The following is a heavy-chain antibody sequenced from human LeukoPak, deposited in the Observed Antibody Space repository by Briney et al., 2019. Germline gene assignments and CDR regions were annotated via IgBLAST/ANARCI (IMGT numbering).Heavy chain of an antibody. D-gene: IGHD1-14*01. CDR1: GFTFDDYA. CDR2: VSWDGGST. Sequence: PGGSLRLSCAASGFTFDDYAMHWVRQAPGKGLEWVSLVSWDGGSTYFADSVKGRFTISRDNSKNSLYLQMNSLRAEDTALYYCAKESYVLGSHFDYWGQGTLVTVSS. CDR3: AKESYVLGSHFDY. J-gene: IGHJ4*02. V-gene: IGHV3-43D*04.